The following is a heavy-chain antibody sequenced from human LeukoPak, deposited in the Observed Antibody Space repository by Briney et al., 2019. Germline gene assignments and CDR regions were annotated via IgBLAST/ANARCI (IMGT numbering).Heavy chain of an antibody. CDR1: GFTFSNYA. D-gene: IGHD6-19*01. V-gene: IGHV3-23*01. CDR2: ISDIGGST. CDR3: ENRRIVSGCYENSDY. J-gene: IGHJ4*02. Sequence: GGSLRLFCAPSGFTFSNYAMIWARQAPGKGLEWLSVISDIGGSTYYADSVKGRFTISRDNSKNTVYLQLTSLRGDDTAVYYCENRRIVSGCYENSDYWGQGTLVTVSS.